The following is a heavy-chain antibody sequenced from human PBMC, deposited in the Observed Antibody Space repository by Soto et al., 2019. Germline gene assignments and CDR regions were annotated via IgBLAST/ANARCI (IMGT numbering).Heavy chain of an antibody. J-gene: IGHJ3*02. CDR2: INHSGST. CDR1: GGSFIGYY. V-gene: IGHV4-34*01. CDR3: ARGNGSYRSRGAIDI. Sequence: SETLCLTCAVYGGSFIGYYWSWIRQPPGKGLEWIGEINHSGSTNYNPSLKSRVTISVDTSKNQFSLKLSSVTAADTAVYYCARGNGSYRSRGAIDIWGQGTMVTVSS. D-gene: IGHD3-16*02.